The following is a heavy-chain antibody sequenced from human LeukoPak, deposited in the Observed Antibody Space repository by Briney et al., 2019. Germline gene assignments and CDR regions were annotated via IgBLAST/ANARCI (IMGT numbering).Heavy chain of an antibody. V-gene: IGHV3-23*01. Sequence: PGGSLRLSCAASGFTFSSFVMSWVRQTPGKGLEWVSGLSGSGGSTYYADSVKGRFSISRDGSKNTLYLQMNSLRAEDTAVYYCAKSTAVADRRDAFDLWGQGTMVTVSS. CDR1: GFTFSSFV. CDR3: AKSTAVADRRDAFDL. J-gene: IGHJ3*01. CDR2: LSGSGGST. D-gene: IGHD6-19*01.